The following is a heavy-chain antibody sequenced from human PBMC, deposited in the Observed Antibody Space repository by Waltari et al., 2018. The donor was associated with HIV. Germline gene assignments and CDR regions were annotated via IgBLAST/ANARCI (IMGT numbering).Heavy chain of an antibody. CDR3: ATARQWLVDSGMDV. D-gene: IGHD6-19*01. J-gene: IGHJ6*02. V-gene: IGHV1-24*01. CDR1: GYILTALT. Sequence: QVQLVQSGAEVKRPGASVKVSCKVSGYILTALTIHWVRQAPGNGLEWVGSLDPADGKTTYAQKFQGRVTMTEDTSTDTASMEVSSLRSEDTAVYYCATARQWLVDSGMDVWGQGTTVTVSS. CDR2: LDPADGKT.